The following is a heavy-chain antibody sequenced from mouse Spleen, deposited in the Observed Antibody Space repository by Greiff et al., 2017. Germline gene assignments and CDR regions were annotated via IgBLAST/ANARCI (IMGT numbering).Heavy chain of an antibody. CDR2: IWAGGST. Sequence: VQRVESGPGLVAPSQSLSITCTVSGFSLTSYGVHWVRQPPGKGLEWLGVIWAGGSTNYNSALMSRLSISEDNSKSQVFLKMNSLQTDDTAMYYCARDEYDYEAWFAYWGQGTLVTVSA. V-gene: IGHV2-9*02. CDR3: ARDEYDYEAWFAY. D-gene: IGHD2-4*01. CDR1: GFSLTSYG. J-gene: IGHJ3*01.